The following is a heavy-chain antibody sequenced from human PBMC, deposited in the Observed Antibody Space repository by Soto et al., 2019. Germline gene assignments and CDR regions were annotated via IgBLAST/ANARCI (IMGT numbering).Heavy chain of an antibody. J-gene: IGHJ4*02. CDR1: GGSISSGGYS. V-gene: IGHV4-30-2*01. D-gene: IGHD2-15*01. Sequence: PSETLSLTCAVSGGSISSGGYSWSWIRQPPGKGLEWIGYIYHSGSTYYNPSLKSRVTISVDRSKNQFSLKLSSVTAADTAVYYCAGGYGYCSGGSCYSETANANWGQGTLVTVSS. CDR2: IYHSGST. CDR3: AGGYGYCSGGSCYSETANAN.